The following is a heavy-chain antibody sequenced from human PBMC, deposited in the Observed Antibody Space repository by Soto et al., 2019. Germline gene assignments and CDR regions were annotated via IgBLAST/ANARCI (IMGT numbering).Heavy chain of an antibody. CDR2: ISWDGGST. V-gene: IGHV3-43*01. D-gene: IGHD6-6*01. CDR3: AKDGAYSSSSGYFDY. Sequence: GGSLRLSCAASGFTFDDYTMHWVRQAPGKGLEWVSLISWDGGSTYYADSVKGRFTISRDNSKNSLYLQMNSLRTEDTALYYCAKDGAYSSSSGYFDYWGQGTLVTVSS. J-gene: IGHJ4*02. CDR1: GFTFDDYT.